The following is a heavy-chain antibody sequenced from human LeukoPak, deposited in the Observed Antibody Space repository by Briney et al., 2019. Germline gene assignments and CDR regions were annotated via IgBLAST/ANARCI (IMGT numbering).Heavy chain of an antibody. Sequence: PSETLSLTCTVSGGSISSSSYYWGWIRQPPGKGLEWIGSIYHSGSTYYNPSLKSRVTIAVETSKNQFSLKLSSVTAADKAVYYCARRFSSSWRAYYYYYYMDVWGKGTTVTIS. CDR2: IYHSGST. V-gene: IGHV4-39*07. CDR3: ARRFSSSWRAYYYYYYMDV. D-gene: IGHD6-13*01. CDR1: GGSISSSSYY. J-gene: IGHJ6*03.